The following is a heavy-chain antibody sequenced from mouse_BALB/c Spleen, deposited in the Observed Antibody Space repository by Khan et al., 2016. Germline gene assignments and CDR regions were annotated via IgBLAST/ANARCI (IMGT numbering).Heavy chain of an antibody. J-gene: IGHJ1*01. CDR1: GFDFSRYW. Sequence: EVKLLESGGGLVQPGGSLKLSCAASGFDFSRYWMRWVRQAPGKGLEWIGEINPDSSTINYTPSLKDKFTISRDNATNTPYLQMSNVRSEDTALXYGASTFWYFGVWGAGTTVTVSS. V-gene: IGHV4-1*02. CDR2: INPDSSTI. CDR3: ASTFWYFGV.